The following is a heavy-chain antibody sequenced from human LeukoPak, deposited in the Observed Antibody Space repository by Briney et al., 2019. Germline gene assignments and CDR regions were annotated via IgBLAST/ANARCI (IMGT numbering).Heavy chain of an antibody. CDR3: AKDRPITMVRGAGGDY. V-gene: IGHV3-23*01. CDR1: GFTFSSYA. J-gene: IGHJ4*02. Sequence: GGSLRLSCAASGFTFSSYAMSWVRQAPGKGLEWVSAISGSGGSTYYADSVKGRFTISRDNSKNTLYLQMNSLRAEDTAVYYCAKDRPITMVRGAGGDYWGQGTLVTVSS. D-gene: IGHD3-10*01. CDR2: ISGSGGST.